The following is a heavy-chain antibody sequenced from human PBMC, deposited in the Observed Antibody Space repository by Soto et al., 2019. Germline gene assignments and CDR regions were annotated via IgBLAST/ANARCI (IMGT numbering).Heavy chain of an antibody. D-gene: IGHD4-17*01. CDR3: ARHNAGLHDYGDYAAMDYYYYYMDV. J-gene: IGHJ6*03. CDR2: IYSGGST. CDR1: GFTVSSNY. Sequence: GSLRLSCAASGFTVSSNYMSWVRQAPGKGLEWVSVIYSGGSTYYADSVKGRFTISRHNSKNTLYLQMNSLRAEDTAVYYCARHNAGLHDYGDYAAMDYYYYYMDVWGKGTTVTVSS. V-gene: IGHV3-53*04.